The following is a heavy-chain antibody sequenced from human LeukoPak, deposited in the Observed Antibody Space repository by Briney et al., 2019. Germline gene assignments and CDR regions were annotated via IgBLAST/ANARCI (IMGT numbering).Heavy chain of an antibody. V-gene: IGHV3-48*04. CDR1: GFTFSSYS. Sequence: PGGSLRLSCAASGFTFSSYSMNWVRQTPGKGLEWVSYIGISGSPIYYADSVKGRFTISRDNAKNSLYLQINSLRADDTAVYYCARTYSYSSRWDWGQGALVTVSS. CDR2: IGISGSPI. D-gene: IGHD6-13*01. J-gene: IGHJ4*02. CDR3: ARTYSYSSRWD.